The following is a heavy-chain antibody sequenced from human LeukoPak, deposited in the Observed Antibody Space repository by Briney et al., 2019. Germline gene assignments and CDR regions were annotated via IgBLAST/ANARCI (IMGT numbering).Heavy chain of an antibody. CDR1: GGSISSYY. CDR3: ARSSPITIDY. J-gene: IGHJ4*02. V-gene: IGHV4-59*08. Sequence: SETLSLTCTVSGGSISSYYWSWIRQPPGKGLEWIGYIYYSGSTNYNPSLKSRVTISVDTSKNQFSLKLSSVTAADTAVYYCARSSPITIDYWGQGTLVTVSS. CDR2: IYYSGST. D-gene: IGHD3-3*01.